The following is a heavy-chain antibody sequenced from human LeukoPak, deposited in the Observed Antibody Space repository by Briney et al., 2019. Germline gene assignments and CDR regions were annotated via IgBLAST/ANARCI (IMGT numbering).Heavy chain of an antibody. D-gene: IGHD1-26*01. CDR3: ASWGEGALDN. J-gene: IGHJ4*02. CDR2: ISTSTTTI. Sequence: PGGSLRLSCAASGFTFDDYAMHWVRQAPGKGLEWISYISTSTTTIYYANSVKGRFTISRDNAKKSLYLQMNSLRVEDTGVYYCASWGEGALDNWGQGTLVTVSS. V-gene: IGHV3-48*01. CDR1: GFTFDDYA.